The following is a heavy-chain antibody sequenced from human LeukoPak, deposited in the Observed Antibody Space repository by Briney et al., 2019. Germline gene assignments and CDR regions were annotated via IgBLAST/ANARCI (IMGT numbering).Heavy chain of an antibody. CDR1: GYTFTGYY. J-gene: IGHJ6*03. V-gene: IGHV1-2*02. CDR3: ARAAVVVVADTYYYYYMDV. D-gene: IGHD2-15*01. Sequence: ASVTVSCKASGYTFTGYYMHWVRQAPGQGLEWMGWINPNSGGTNYAQKFQGRVTMTRDTSISTAYMELSRLRSDDTAVYYCARAAVVVVADTYYYYYMDVWGKGTTVTISS. CDR2: INPNSGGT.